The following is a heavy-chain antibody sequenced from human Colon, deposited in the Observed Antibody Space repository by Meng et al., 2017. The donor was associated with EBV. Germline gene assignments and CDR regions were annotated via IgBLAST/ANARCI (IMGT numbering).Heavy chain of an antibody. D-gene: IGHD2/OR15-2a*01. CDR2: ISTNTGTP. V-gene: IGHV7-4-1*02. CDR1: GYTFSTYT. Sequence: QVKTCKSGSELKNPGASGKVSCKASGYTFSTYTIYWVRQAHGRGLEWMGWISTNTGTPTYTQGFTGRFVFSLDTSVSTAYLQISSLKAEDTAVYYCARGGNFDPWGQGTLVTVSS. J-gene: IGHJ5*02. CDR3: ARGGNFDP.